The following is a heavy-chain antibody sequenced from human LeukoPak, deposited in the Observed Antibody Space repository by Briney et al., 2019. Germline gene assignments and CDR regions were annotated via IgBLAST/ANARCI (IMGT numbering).Heavy chain of an antibody. D-gene: IGHD2-2*01. CDR2: ICPGDSDT. V-gene: IGHV5-51*01. CDR1: GYNFATNW. Sequence: GESLKISCKGSGYNFATNWIGWVRQMPGKGLEWMVIICPGDSDTRYSPSFQGQVTISADKSISTVYLQWNSLQASDTAMYYCARLSVCVSGTSCNSDSWGQGTLVTVSS. CDR3: ARLSVCVSGTSCNSDS. J-gene: IGHJ4*02.